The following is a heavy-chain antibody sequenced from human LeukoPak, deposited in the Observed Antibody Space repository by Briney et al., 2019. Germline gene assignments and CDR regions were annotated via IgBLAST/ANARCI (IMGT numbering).Heavy chain of an antibody. D-gene: IGHD2-8*01. CDR3: ARPMAGSGGYYYYDMDV. Sequence: GESLRISCQCSGYSFTNYGISWVRKMPGKGLEWMGSIDPSDSYTNYSPSFQGHVTISADKSISTAYLQWSSLKASDTATYYCARPMAGSGGYYYYDMDVWGQGTTVTVSS. V-gene: IGHV5-10-1*01. J-gene: IGHJ6*02. CDR1: GYSFTNYG. CDR2: IDPSDSYT.